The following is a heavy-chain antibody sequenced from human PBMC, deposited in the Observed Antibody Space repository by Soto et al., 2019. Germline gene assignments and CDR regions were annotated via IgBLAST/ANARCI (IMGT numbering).Heavy chain of an antibody. CDR1: GFTFSSYG. D-gene: IGHD1-1*01. J-gene: IGHJ6*02. CDR2: IWYDGSNK. Sequence: VGSLRLSCAASGFTFSSYGMHWVRQAPGKGLEWVAVIWYDGSNKYYADSVKGRFTISRDNSKNTLYLQMNSLRAEDTAVYYCARPQITHGSLETGGMDVWGQGTTVTVSS. V-gene: IGHV3-33*01. CDR3: ARPQITHGSLETGGMDV.